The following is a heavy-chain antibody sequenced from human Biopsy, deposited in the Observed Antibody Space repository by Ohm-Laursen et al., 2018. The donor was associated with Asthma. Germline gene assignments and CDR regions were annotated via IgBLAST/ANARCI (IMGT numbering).Heavy chain of an antibody. CDR2: ISYTGNT. CDR1: GGSISNSNYY. Sequence: GTLSLTCTVSGGSISNSNYYWGWIRQPPGKGLEWIGSISYTGNTDIPSLRSRVTLSVDTSKNNFSLKLTSVTAADTAVFYCARHWNWGSFFDYWGQGMLVTVSS. V-gene: IGHV4-39*01. D-gene: IGHD7-27*01. CDR3: ARHWNWGSFFDY. J-gene: IGHJ4*02.